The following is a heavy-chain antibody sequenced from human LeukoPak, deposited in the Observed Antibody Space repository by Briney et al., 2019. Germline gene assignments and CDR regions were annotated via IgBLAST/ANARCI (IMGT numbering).Heavy chain of an antibody. CDR3: ARYSRSFGWFDP. Sequence: SETLSLTCTVSGDSVSSRNYLWGWIRQPPGKGLEWIGNVDYSGSTYYDPSLRGRVTISLDTSKNHFSLNLNSVSDADTAIYYCARYSRSFGWFDPWGRGTLVTVSS. CDR2: VDYSGST. CDR1: GDSVSSRNYL. D-gene: IGHD6-6*01. V-gene: IGHV4-39*02. J-gene: IGHJ5*02.